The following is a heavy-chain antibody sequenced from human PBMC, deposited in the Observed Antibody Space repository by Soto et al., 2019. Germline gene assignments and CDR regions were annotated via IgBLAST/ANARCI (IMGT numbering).Heavy chain of an antibody. CDR3: ASKNYDILTGYYTPDY. J-gene: IGHJ4*02. CDR1: GYSISSGYY. D-gene: IGHD3-9*01. CDR2: IYHGGST. V-gene: IGHV4-38-2*01. Sequence: SATLSLTCAVSGYSISSGYYWGWIRQPPGKGLEWIGSIYHGGSTYYNPSLKSRVTISVDTSKNQFSLKLSSVTAADTAVYYCASKNYDILTGYYTPDYWGQGTLVTVSS.